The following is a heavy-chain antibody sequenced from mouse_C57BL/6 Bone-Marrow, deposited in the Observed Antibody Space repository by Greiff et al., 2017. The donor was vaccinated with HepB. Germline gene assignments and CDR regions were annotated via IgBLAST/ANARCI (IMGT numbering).Heavy chain of an antibody. Sequence: EVMLVESEGGLVQPGSSMKLSCTASGFTFSDYYMAWVRQVPEKGLEWVANINYDGSSTYYLDSLKSRFIISRDNAKNILYLQMSSLKSEDTATYYCARRPNYSNYSYAMDYWGQGTSVTVSS. CDR2: INYDGSST. V-gene: IGHV5-16*01. CDR1: GFTFSDYY. CDR3: ARRPNYSNYSYAMDY. J-gene: IGHJ4*01. D-gene: IGHD2-5*01.